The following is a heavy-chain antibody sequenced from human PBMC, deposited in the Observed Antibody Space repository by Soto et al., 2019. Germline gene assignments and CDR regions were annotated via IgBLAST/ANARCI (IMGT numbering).Heavy chain of an antibody. CDR3: ARAKAVVIAALDI. CDR2: VSDNGGSRGGT. J-gene: IGHJ3*02. Sequence: SMRLSCKTSGFMFNNAAMTWVRQAPWQGLQWVASVSDNGGSRGGTYYADSVKGRFTISRDNSKNTLYLQLDSLTGADTAVYYCARAKAVVIAALDIWGQGTMVTVSS. CDR1: GFMFNNAA. V-gene: IGHV3-23*01. D-gene: IGHD2-21*01.